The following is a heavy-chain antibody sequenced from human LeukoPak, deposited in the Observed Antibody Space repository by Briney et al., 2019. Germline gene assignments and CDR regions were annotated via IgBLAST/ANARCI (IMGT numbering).Heavy chain of an antibody. J-gene: IGHJ1*01. Sequence: PGGSLRLSCAPSGFTFSSYSMTWVRQAPGKGLEWVSSISSSSSYIYYADSVKGRFTISRDNAKNSLYLQMNSLRAEDTAVYYCARFRSPNYYDSSGYPFQHWGQGTLVTVSS. D-gene: IGHD3-22*01. CDR3: ARFRSPNYYDSSGYPFQH. CDR2: ISSSSSYI. V-gene: IGHV3-21*01. CDR1: GFTFSSYS.